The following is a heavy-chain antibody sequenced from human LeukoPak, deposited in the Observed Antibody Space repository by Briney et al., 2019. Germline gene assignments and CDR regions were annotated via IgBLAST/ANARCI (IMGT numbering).Heavy chain of an antibody. CDR1: GYTFTSYG. CDR3: ARDAKYYDFWSGYYPGRFDY. V-gene: IGHV1-18*01. J-gene: IGHJ4*02. Sequence: GASVKVSCKASGYTFTSYGISWVRQAPGQGLEWMGWISAYNGNTNYAQKLQGRVTMTTDTSTSTAYMELRSLRSDDTAVYYCARDAKYYDFWSGYYPGRFDYWGQGTLVTVSS. D-gene: IGHD3-3*01. CDR2: ISAYNGNT.